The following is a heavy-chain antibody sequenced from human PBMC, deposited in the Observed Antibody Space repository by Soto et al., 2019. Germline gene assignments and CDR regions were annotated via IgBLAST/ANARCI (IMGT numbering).Heavy chain of an antibody. J-gene: IGHJ3*02. CDR2: ISSSSSYI. V-gene: IGHV3-21*01. D-gene: IGHD1-26*01. CDR1: GFTFSSYS. Sequence: EVQLVESGGGLVKPGGSLRLSCAASGFTFSSYSMNWVRQAPGKGLEWVSSISSSSSYIYYADSVKGRSTISRDNAKNPLYLQMNSLRAEATAVYYCARGGGSGSYFGAFDIWGQGTMVTVSS. CDR3: ARGGGSGSYFGAFDI.